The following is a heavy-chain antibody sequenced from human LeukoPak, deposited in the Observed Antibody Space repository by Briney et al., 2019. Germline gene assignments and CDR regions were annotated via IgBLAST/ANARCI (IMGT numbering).Heavy chain of an antibody. J-gene: IGHJ4*02. D-gene: IGHD6-13*01. CDR2: IRYDGSNK. Sequence: LSGGSLRLSCAASGFTFSSYGMHWVRQAPGKGLEWVAFIRYDGSNKYYADSVKGRFTISRDNSKNTLYLQMNSLRAEDTAVYYCAREKGIAAAGIDYWGQGTLVTVSS. CDR3: AREKGIAAAGIDY. CDR1: GFTFSSYG. V-gene: IGHV3-30*02.